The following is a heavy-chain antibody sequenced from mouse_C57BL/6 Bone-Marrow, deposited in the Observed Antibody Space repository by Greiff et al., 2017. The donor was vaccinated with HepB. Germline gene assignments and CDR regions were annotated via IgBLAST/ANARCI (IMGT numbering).Heavy chain of an antibody. CDR3: AREQGPFAY. CDR2: IYPGDGDT. V-gene: IGHV1-82*01. Sequence: VQLQESGPELVKPGASVKISCKASGYAFSSSWMNWVKQRPGKGLEWIGRIYPGDGDTNYNGRFKGKATLTADKSSSTAYMQLSSLTSEDSAVYFCAREQGPFAYWGQGTLVTVSA. D-gene: IGHD3-3*01. CDR1: GYAFSSSW. J-gene: IGHJ3*01.